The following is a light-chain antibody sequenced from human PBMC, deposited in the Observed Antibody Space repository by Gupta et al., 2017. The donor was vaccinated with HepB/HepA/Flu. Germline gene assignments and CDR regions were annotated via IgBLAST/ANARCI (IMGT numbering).Light chain of an antibody. Sequence: SSDLTQAPSVSVSPGQTATITCSGYRMGEKYASWYQQKPGQSPVLTIYEDAKRPSGIPERFSGSNSGNTATLTISGTQATDEDDYYCQSWDRSTVVFGGGTKLTVL. J-gene: IGLJ3*02. V-gene: IGLV3-1*01. CDR2: EDA. CDR1: RMGEKY. CDR3: QSWDRSTVV.